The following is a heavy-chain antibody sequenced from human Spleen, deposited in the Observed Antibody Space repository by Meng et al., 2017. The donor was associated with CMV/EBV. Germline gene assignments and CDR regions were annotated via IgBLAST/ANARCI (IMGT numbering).Heavy chain of an antibody. V-gene: IGHV3-7*03. Sequence: GESLKISCTVSGFTLSNQWMSWVRQAPGKGLEWVANIMQDGREQNYVDPVKGRFTISRDNAKNFLYLQMNRLRAEDTALYYCAKDCGSTTPYGMDVWGQGTTVTVSS. D-gene: IGHD2-2*01. J-gene: IGHJ6*02. CDR3: AKDCGSTTPYGMDV. CDR2: IMQDGREQ. CDR1: GFTLSNQW.